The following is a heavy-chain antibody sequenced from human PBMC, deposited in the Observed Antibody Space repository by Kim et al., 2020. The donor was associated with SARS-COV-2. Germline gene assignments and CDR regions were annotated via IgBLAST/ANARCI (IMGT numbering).Heavy chain of an antibody. V-gene: IGHV4-61*01. J-gene: IGHJ6*02. CDR2: IYYSGST. CDR1: GGSVSSGSYY. D-gene: IGHD3-9*01. Sequence: SETLSLTCTVSGGSVSSGSYYWSWIRQPPGKGLEWIGYIYYSGSTNYNPSLKSRVTISVDTSKNQFSLKLSSVTAADTAVYYCARDRSYYDILTGPVPYYYYGMDVWGQGTTVTVSS. CDR3: ARDRSYYDILTGPVPYYYYGMDV.